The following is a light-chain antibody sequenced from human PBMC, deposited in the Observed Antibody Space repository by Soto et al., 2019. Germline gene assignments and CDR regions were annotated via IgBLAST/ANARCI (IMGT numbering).Light chain of an antibody. CDR2: QIS. CDR1: QSLVYSDGNTY. CDR3: LQFSHFPRT. Sequence: DVVLTQTPLSSPVPLGQPASISCRSSQSLVYSDGNTYLSWLQQRPGQPPRLLIYQISNRFSGVPDRFSGSGAGTDFTLTISRVEAEDVGIYYCLQFSHFPRTFGQGTKVEL. V-gene: IGKV2-24*01. J-gene: IGKJ1*01.